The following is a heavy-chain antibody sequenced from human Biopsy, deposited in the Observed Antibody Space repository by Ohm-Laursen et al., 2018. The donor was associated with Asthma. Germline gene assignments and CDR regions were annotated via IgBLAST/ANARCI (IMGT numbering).Heavy chain of an antibody. J-gene: IGHJ3*01. CDR3: ARTYYDFLTGQVKDVFGV. V-gene: IGHV1-3*04. CDR2: VNTGNGDT. Sequence: ASVKVSCKASGYNLISFAIHWVRQAPGQRLEWMGWVNTGNGDTKYSQKFQGRVTITRDTSASTAYMELRSLRSEDTATYYCARTYYDFLTGQVKDVFGVWGQGKMVPVSS. CDR1: GYNLISFA. D-gene: IGHD3-9*01.